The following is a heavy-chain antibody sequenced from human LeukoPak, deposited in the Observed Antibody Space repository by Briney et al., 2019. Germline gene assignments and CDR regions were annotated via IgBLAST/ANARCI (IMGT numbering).Heavy chain of an antibody. Sequence: PGGSLRLSCAASGFTFSDYYMSWIRQAPGKGLEWVSYISSSGSTIYYADSVKGRFTISRDNAKNSLCLQMNSLRAEDTAVYYCARDRTATIFGVVIIQGYFDYWGQGTLVTVSS. CDR1: GFTFSDYY. D-gene: IGHD3-3*01. V-gene: IGHV3-11*01. CDR3: ARDRTATIFGVVIIQGYFDY. CDR2: ISSSGSTI. J-gene: IGHJ4*02.